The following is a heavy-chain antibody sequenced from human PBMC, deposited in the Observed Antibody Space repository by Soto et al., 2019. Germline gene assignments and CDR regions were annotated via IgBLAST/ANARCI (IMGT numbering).Heavy chain of an antibody. Sequence: QVQLVQSGAEMRKPGSSLRVSCKASGGTFSDYAVSWGRQAPGQGLEWMGGIVPLFGSRNYAQKYGGRVIVAADPSSRTDYVPLSSLRFDATAVNFCARDRIQLRMGQHSLNGMDLWGQGTTLIVS. CDR3: ARDRIQLRMGQHSLNGMDL. CDR2: IVPLFGSR. CDR1: GGTFSDYA. D-gene: IGHD5-18*01. J-gene: IGHJ6*02. V-gene: IGHV1-69*01.